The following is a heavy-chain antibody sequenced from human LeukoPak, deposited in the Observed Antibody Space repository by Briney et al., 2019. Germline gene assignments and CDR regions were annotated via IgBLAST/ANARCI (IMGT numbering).Heavy chain of an antibody. D-gene: IGHD4-17*01. J-gene: IGHJ4*02. CDR2: ISGSGADT. CDR3: AKPHGVGY. CDR1: GFTFSNFA. V-gene: IGHV3-23*01. Sequence: GGSLRLSCTTSGFTFSNFAMSWVRQAPGEGPGWVSIISGSGADTFYTDSVKGRFTISRDNSKNTLYLQMNSLRAEDTAVYYCAKPHGVGYLGQGTLVTVSS.